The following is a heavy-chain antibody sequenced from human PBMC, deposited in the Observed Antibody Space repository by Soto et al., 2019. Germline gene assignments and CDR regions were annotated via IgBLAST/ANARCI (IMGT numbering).Heavy chain of an antibody. CDR1: GLTFSKVW. Sequence: EVQLRESGGGLVKPGGSLRLSCVASGLTFSKVWMSWVRQAPGKGLEWLGRITSQSDGETTDYAAPVKDRFIISRDDSRNTVFLQMSSLKTEDTAVYYCTTDGRSDFWGQGTLVTVSS. J-gene: IGHJ4*02. V-gene: IGHV3-15*01. CDR3: TTDGRSDF. CDR2: ITSQSDGETT.